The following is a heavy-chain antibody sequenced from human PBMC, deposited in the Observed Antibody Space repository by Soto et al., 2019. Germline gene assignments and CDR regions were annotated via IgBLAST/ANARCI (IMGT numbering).Heavy chain of an antibody. V-gene: IGHV4-4*02. J-gene: IGHJ4*02. D-gene: IGHD6-25*01. Sequence: QVQLQESGPVLVKPSETLSLTCTVSSDSIAGENWWSWVRQPPGMGLEWIGEIFHTGGTNYKPSLKGRVTMEVDKSKNHFSLKLISATAADTAVYYCARVFSSGSGWMYYFDFWGQGTLVSVSS. CDR2: IFHTGGT. CDR3: ARVFSSGSGWMYYFDF. CDR1: SDSIAGENW.